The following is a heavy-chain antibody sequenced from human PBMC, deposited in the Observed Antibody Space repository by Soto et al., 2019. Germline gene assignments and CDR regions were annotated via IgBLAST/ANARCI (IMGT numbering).Heavy chain of an antibody. J-gene: IGHJ4*02. CDR1: GFTFSTYV. V-gene: IGHV3-33*01. Sequence: GGSLRLSCAATGFTFSTYVMHWVRQVPGKGLEWVATIWYHGINKYYSDSVKGRFTISRDNSKNTLFPQMNSLGPEDTAVYYCARGLVYDSSGYYFDYWGQGTLVTVSS. D-gene: IGHD3-22*01. CDR3: ARGLVYDSSGYYFDY. CDR2: IWYHGINK.